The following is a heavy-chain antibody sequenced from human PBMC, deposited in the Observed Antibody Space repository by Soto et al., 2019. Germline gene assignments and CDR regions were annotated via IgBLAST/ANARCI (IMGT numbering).Heavy chain of an antibody. Sequence: SETLSLTCVVSGDSVSSTHWWTWVRQTPAKGLEWIGEVYHTGTTKYNPSLKNRVTISVDKSNNQFSLDLKSVTAADTAVYYCARRHSHDFYDRSIYVPWGQGTQVTVSS. CDR2: VYHTGTT. CDR3: ARRHSHDFYDRSIYVP. J-gene: IGHJ4*02. CDR1: GDSVSSTHW. V-gene: IGHV4-4*02. D-gene: IGHD3-22*01.